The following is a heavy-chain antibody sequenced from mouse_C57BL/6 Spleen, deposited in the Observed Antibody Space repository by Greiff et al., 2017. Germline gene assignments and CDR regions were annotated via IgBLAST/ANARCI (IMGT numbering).Heavy chain of an antibody. CDR1: GFTFSSYA. CDR3: ASPITTVVATPFAY. CDR2: ISDGGSYT. V-gene: IGHV5-4*03. Sequence: EVMLVESGGGLVKPGGSLKLSCAASGFTFSSYAMSWVRQTPEKRLEWVATISDGGSYTYYPDNVKGRFTISRDNAKNNLYLQMSHLKSEDTAMYYCASPITTVVATPFAYWGQGTLGTVSA. J-gene: IGHJ3*01. D-gene: IGHD1-1*01.